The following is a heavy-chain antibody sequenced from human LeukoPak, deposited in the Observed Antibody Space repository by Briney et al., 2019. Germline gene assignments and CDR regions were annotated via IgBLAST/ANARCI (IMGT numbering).Heavy chain of an antibody. V-gene: IGHV3-23*01. J-gene: IGHJ4*02. D-gene: IGHD3-9*01. CDR1: GFTFSSYA. CDR2: ISGSGVST. Sequence: GGSLRLSCAASGFTFSSYAMSWVRQAPGKGLEWVSAISGSGVSTYYADSVKGRFTISRDNSKNTLYLQMNSLRAEDTAVYYCAKLSVEILIGYYPYYFDYWGQGTLVTVSS. CDR3: AKLSVEILIGYYPYYFDY.